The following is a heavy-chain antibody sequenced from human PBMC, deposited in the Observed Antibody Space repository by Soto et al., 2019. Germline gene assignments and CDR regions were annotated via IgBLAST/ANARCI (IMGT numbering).Heavy chain of an antibody. CDR3: ARAGGSYSGYYYYGMDV. CDR2: IIPIFGTA. D-gene: IGHD1-26*01. CDR1: GGTFSSYA. Sequence: GASVKVSCKASGGTFSSYAISWVRQAPGQGLEWMGGIIPIFGTANYAQKFQGRVTITADESTSTAYMELSSLRSEDTAVYYCARAGGSYSGYYYYGMDVWGQGTTVTVSS. J-gene: IGHJ6*02. V-gene: IGHV1-69*13.